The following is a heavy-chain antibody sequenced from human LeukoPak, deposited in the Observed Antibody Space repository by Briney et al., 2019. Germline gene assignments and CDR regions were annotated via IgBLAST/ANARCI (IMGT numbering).Heavy chain of an antibody. J-gene: IGHJ3*02. CDR2: IYYSGST. CDR1: GGSISSRSYY. D-gene: IGHD3-9*01. CDR3: ARLRPFDWANAFDI. Sequence: SETLSLTCTVSGGSISSRSYYWGWIRQPPGKGLEWIGSIYYSGSTYYNPSLKSRVTISVDTSKNQFSLKLSSLTAADTAVYHCARLRPFDWANAFDIWGQGTMVTVSS. V-gene: IGHV4-39*01.